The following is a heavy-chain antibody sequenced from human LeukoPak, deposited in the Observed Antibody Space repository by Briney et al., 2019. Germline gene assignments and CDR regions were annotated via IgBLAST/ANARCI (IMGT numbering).Heavy chain of an antibody. Sequence: SEKVSCKASGGTFSTYAISWVRQAPGQGLEWMGGIVPMFNTTNYAQKFQGRVTITADESTSTAYMELSSLRSDDTAVYYCASPPSGDGGSFEYWGQGTLVTVSS. J-gene: IGHJ4*02. V-gene: IGHV1-69*13. CDR2: IVPMFNTT. D-gene: IGHD3-10*01. CDR3: ASPPSGDGGSFEY. CDR1: GGTFSTYA.